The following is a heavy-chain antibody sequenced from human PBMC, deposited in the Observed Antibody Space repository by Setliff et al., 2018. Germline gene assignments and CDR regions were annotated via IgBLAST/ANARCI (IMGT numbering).Heavy chain of an antibody. D-gene: IGHD3-10*01. CDR3: ATPGRRFGESIDY. J-gene: IGHJ4*02. Sequence: PSETLSLTCAVSGYSIASGYYWGWIRQAPGKGLEWIGSLYHSGTTYYNPSLKRRVTISLDTSKNQFSLKLTSVTAADTAVYYCATPGRRFGESIDYWGQGTLVTVSS. CDR1: GYSIASGYY. V-gene: IGHV4-38-2*01. CDR2: LYHSGTT.